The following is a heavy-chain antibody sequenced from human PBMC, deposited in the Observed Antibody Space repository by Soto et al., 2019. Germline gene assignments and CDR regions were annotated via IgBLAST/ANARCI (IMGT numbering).Heavy chain of an antibody. J-gene: IGHJ4*02. CDR3: ARYDTFDY. D-gene: IGHD3-9*01. V-gene: IGHV3-73*02. Sequence: EVQLVESGGGLVQPGGSLKLSCAASGFVFSASAMHWVRQAPGKRPEWVGRIRSEAHSYATGHSASLKGRFTISRDDSKNTAYLQMTGLETGDTAVYYCARYDTFDYWGQGTQVTVSS. CDR1: GFVFSASA. CDR2: IRSEAHSYAT.